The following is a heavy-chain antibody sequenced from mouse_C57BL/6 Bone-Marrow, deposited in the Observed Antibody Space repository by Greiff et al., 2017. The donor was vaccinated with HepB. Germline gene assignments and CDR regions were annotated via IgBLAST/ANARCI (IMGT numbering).Heavy chain of an antibody. CDR2: ISDGGSYT. CDR3: ARDDGYYGYFDF. J-gene: IGHJ1*03. CDR1: GFTFSSYA. D-gene: IGHD2-3*01. Sequence: EVMLVESGGGLVKPGGSLKLSCAASGFTFSSYAMSWVRQTPEKRLEWVATISDGGSYTYDPDNVKGRFTISRDNAKNNLYLQMSHLKSEDTAMYYWARDDGYYGYFDFWGTGTTVTVSS. V-gene: IGHV5-4*01.